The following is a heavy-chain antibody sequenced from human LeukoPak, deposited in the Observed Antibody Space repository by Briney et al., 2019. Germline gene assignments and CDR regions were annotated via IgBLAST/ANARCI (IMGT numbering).Heavy chain of an antibody. D-gene: IGHD3-10*01. CDR2: ISSSSSYI. CDR1: GFTFSSYS. J-gene: IGHJ4*02. V-gene: IGHV3-21*01. Sequence: GGSLRLSCAASGFTFSSYSMNWVRQAPGKGLEWVSSISSSSSYIYYADSVKGRFTFSRDNAKNSLYLQMNSLRTEDTAVYYCARFASLYGSGSYYKYWGQGTLVTVSS. CDR3: ARFASLYGSGSYYKY.